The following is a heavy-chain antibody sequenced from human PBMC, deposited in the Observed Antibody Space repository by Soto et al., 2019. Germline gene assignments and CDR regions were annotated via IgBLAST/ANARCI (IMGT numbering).Heavy chain of an antibody. CDR1: GGSFSGYY. CDR3: ARRRYFDWLLSHQLDY. CDR2: INHSGST. V-gene: IGHV4-34*01. D-gene: IGHD3-9*01. Sequence: SETLSLTCAVYGGSFSGYYWSWIRQPPGKGLEWIGEINHSGSTNYNPSLKSRVTISVDTSKNQFSLKLSSVTAADTAVYYCARRRYFDWLLSHQLDYWGQGTLVTVSS. J-gene: IGHJ4*02.